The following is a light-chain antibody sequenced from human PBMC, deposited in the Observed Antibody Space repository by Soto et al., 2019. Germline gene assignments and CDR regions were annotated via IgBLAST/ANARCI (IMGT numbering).Light chain of an antibody. CDR2: GAS. V-gene: IGKV3D-20*02. J-gene: IGKJ4*01. CDR3: LQRSNWPLT. CDR1: QSVSSSY. Sequence: EIVLTQSPGTLSLSPGERATLSCRASQSVSSSYLAWYQQKPGQAPRLLIYGASSRATGIPDRFSGSGSGTDFTLTISRLEPEDFAVYYCLQRSNWPLTFGGGTKVEI.